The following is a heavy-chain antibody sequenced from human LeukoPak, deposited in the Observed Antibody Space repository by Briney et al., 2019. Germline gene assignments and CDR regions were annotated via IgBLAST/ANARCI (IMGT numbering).Heavy chain of an antibody. V-gene: IGHV1-18*01. CDR2: ISAYNGNT. CDR3: ARAGSWYWEYYFDY. CDR1: GYTFTSYG. J-gene: IGHJ4*02. Sequence: GASVKVSCKASGYTFTSYGISWVRQAPGQGLEWMGWISAYNGNTNYAQKLQGRVTMTTDTSTSTAYMELRSLRSDDTAAYYCARAGSWYWEYYFDYWGQGTLVTVSS. D-gene: IGHD6-13*01.